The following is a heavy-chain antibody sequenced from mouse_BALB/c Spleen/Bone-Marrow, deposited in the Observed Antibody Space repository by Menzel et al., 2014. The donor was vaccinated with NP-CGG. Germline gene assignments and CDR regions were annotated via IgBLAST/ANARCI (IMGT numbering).Heavy chain of an antibody. CDR1: GSTFTDYY. CDR3: ARDRRYDLAWFAY. D-gene: IGHD2-14*01. Sequence: EVQLVESGGGLVQPGGSLRLSCATSGSTFTDYYMSWVRQPPGKALEWLGFIRNKANGYTTEYSASVKGRFTISRDNSQSILYLQMNTLRAEDSATYYSARDRRYDLAWFAYWGQGTLVTVSA. J-gene: IGHJ3*01. CDR2: IRNKANGYTT. V-gene: IGHV7-3*02.